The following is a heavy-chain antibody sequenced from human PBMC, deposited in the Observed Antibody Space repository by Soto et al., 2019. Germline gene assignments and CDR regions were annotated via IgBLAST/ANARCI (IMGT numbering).Heavy chain of an antibody. J-gene: IGHJ4*02. D-gene: IGHD3-9*01. Sequence: QVQLVQSGAEVKKPGASVKVSCKASGYTFTSYDINWVRQATGQGLEWMGWMNPNSGNTGYAQKFQGRVNMTRNTSKSTAYMELSSLRSEDTAVYYCARGRYDILTGSPMAANFDYWGQGTLVTVSS. CDR1: GYTFTSYD. V-gene: IGHV1-8*01. CDR3: ARGRYDILTGSPMAANFDY. CDR2: MNPNSGNT.